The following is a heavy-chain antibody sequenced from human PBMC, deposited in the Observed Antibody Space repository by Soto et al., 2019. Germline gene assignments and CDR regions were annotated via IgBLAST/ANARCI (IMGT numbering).Heavy chain of an antibody. D-gene: IGHD6-13*01. CDR1: GYSFTSYW. CDR3: ARHEQQLADY. CDR2: IDPSDSYT. J-gene: IGHJ4*02. V-gene: IGHV5-10-1*01. Sequence: LGESLKISCKGSGYSFTSYWVSWVRQMPGKGLEWMGRIDPSDSYTNYSPSFQGHVTISADKSISTAYLQWSSLKASDTAMYYCARHEQQLADYWGQGTLVTVSS.